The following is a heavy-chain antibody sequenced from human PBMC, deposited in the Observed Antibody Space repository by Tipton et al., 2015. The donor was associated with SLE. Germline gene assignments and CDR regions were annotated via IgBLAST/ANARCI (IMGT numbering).Heavy chain of an antibody. D-gene: IGHD3-16*01. J-gene: IGHJ4*02. V-gene: IGHV4-39*01. Sequence: TLSLTCTVSGGSIYNSGYYWGWIRQSPGKGPEWIGAVHYSGKTFYNSSLKSRLTISVDTSKNQFSLELTSVTGADTAVYYCARRAYGGGHVDSEYWGQGIRVTVAS. CDR2: VHYSGKT. CDR1: GGSIYNSGYY. CDR3: ARRAYGGGHVDSEY.